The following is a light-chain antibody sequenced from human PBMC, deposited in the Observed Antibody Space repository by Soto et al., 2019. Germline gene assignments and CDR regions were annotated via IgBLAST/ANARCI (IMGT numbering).Light chain of an antibody. CDR1: SSDIGTYDY. V-gene: IGLV2-14*01. J-gene: IGLJ1*01. CDR2: EVI. Sequence: QSALTQPASVSGSPGQSITISCTGTSSDIGTYDYVSWYQQHPGKAPKLMIYEVINRPSGISNRFSGSKSGNTASLTISGLQAEDEADYYCISYTDRQSYLFGTGTKLTVL. CDR3: ISYTDRQSYL.